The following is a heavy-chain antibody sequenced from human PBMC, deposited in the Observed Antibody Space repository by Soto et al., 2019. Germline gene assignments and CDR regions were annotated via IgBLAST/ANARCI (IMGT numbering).Heavy chain of an antibody. CDR1: GFTFGDYA. CDR3: TRASSLDFDF. Sequence: GGSLRLSCTTSGFTFGDYALSWVRQAPGKGLEWVGFIRRNAYGGTTDYAASVKGRFTISRDDSKSIAYLQMNSLRTEDTALYYCTRASSLDFDFWGQGILVTVSS. J-gene: IGHJ4*02. V-gene: IGHV3-49*04. D-gene: IGHD3-16*01. CDR2: IRRNAYGGTT.